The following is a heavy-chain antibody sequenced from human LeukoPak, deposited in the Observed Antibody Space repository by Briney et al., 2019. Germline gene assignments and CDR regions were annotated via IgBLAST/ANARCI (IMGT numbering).Heavy chain of an antibody. V-gene: IGHV3-30*02. CDR3: AKGLVGAPAYFQH. CDR2: IRYDGSNK. D-gene: IGHD1-26*01. Sequence: PGESLRLSCVASGFTFSNAWMSWVRQAPGKGLEWVAFIRYDGSNKYYADSVKGRFTISRDNSKNTLYLQMNSLRAEDTAVYYCAKGLVGAPAYFQHWGQGTLVTVSS. CDR1: GFTFSNAW. J-gene: IGHJ1*01.